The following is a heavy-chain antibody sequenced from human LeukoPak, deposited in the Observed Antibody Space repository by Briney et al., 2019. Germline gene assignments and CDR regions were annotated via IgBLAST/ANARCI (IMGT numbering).Heavy chain of an antibody. V-gene: IGHV3-33*01. J-gene: IGHJ4*02. Sequence: WGSLRLSCAASGFIFSSYGMHWVRQAPGKGLEWVAVIWYDGSNKYYADSVKGRFTISRDNSKNTLYLQMNSLRAEDTAVYYCARGNTAMVTWGQGTLVTVSS. CDR3: ARGNTAMVT. CDR1: GFIFSSYG. D-gene: IGHD5-18*01. CDR2: IWYDGSNK.